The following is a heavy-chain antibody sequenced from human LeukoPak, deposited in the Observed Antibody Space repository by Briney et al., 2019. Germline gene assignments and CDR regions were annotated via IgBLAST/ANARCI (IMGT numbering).Heavy chain of an antibody. D-gene: IGHD1-26*01. V-gene: IGHV1-2*02. CDR3: ARVGNYYYYMDV. CDR1: GYTFIGHY. Sequence: GASVKVSCKASGYTFIGHYIHWVRQAPGQGLEWMGWMNPDSGGTNYAQKFQGRVTMTTDTSTSTAYMELRSLRSDDTAVYYCARVGNYYYYMDVWGKGTTVTISS. CDR2: MNPDSGGT. J-gene: IGHJ6*03.